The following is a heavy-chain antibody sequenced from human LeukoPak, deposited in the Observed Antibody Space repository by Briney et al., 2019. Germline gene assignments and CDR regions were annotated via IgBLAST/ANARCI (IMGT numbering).Heavy chain of an antibody. J-gene: IGHJ4*02. Sequence: PGGSLTLSCAASGFTVSRNDMSWVRQAPGKGLEWVSLIYSGGSTNYADSVKGRFTISRDNSKNTLYLQMNTLRVEHTAVYYCAREFEPPYSTSYDYWGQGTLVTVSS. CDR1: GFTVSRND. CDR2: IYSGGST. D-gene: IGHD6-6*01. CDR3: AREFEPPYSTSYDY. V-gene: IGHV3-66*01.